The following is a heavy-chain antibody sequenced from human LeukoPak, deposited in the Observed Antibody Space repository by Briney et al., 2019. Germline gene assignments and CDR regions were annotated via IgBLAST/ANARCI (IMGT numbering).Heavy chain of an antibody. CDR1: GGSFSGYY. Sequence: SETLSLTCAVYGGSFSGYYWSWIRQPPGKGLEWIGEINHSGSTNYNPSLKSRVTISVDTSKNQFSLKLSSVTAADTAVYYCARRGYDYVWGSYRLGHAFDIWGQGTMVTVSS. V-gene: IGHV4-34*01. J-gene: IGHJ3*02. D-gene: IGHD3-16*02. CDR2: INHSGST. CDR3: ARRGYDYVWGSYRLGHAFDI.